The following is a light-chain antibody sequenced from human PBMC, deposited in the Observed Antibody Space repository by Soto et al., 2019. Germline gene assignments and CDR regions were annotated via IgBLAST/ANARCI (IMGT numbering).Light chain of an antibody. CDR3: HQDSSYAWT. CDR1: ESIGNC. Sequence: DSPATQSPSTVSASEGDRVTITCRASESIGNCLAWYQQKSGKAPKLLIYDASNLKNGVPSRFSGRGFGTENTFSNSSLQPDDCATDYCHQDSSYAWTYGEGTKGDI. J-gene: IGKJ1*01. V-gene: IGKV1-5*01. CDR2: DAS.